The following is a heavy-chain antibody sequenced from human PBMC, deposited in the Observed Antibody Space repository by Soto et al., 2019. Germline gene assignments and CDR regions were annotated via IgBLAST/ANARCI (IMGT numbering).Heavy chain of an antibody. J-gene: IGHJ3*02. D-gene: IGHD3-22*01. V-gene: IGHV1-69*13. CDR2: IIPIFGTA. Sequence: GASVKVSCKASGGTFSSYAISWVRQAPGQGLEWMGGIIPIFGTANYAQKFQGRVTITADESTSTAYMELSSLRSEDTAVYYCEGGDYYDSSGPFAFDIWGQGTMVTVSS. CDR3: EGGDYYDSSGPFAFDI. CDR1: GGTFSSYA.